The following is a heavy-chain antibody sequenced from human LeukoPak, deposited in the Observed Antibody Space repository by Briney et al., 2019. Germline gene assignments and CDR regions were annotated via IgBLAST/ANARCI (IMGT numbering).Heavy chain of an antibody. CDR3: ARRGTAFDAFDI. J-gene: IGHJ3*02. CDR1: GYSFPDYW. D-gene: IGHD1-1*01. CDR2: IYPADSDT. Sequence: GESLKISCQASGYSFPDYWIGWVRQMPGKGLEWMGIIYPADSDTRYSPSFQGQVPISADKSNSAAYLQWSRLKASDTAMYYCARRGTAFDAFDIWGQGTMVTVSS. V-gene: IGHV5-51*01.